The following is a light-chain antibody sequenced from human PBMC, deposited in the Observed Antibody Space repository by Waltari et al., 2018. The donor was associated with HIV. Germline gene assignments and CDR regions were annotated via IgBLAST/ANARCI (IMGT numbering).Light chain of an antibody. Sequence: QSVLTQPPSASGTPGQRVTISCSGRNSNIGSNTVNWYQQLPGTAPKLLIYGNTPRPPGVADRFSGSESGTSATLAIGGLQSKEGADYYCAAWDDSLNGEEVFGGGTKLTVL. CDR2: GNT. CDR3: AAWDDSLNGEEV. CDR1: NSNIGSNT. J-gene: IGLJ3*02. V-gene: IGLV1-44*01.